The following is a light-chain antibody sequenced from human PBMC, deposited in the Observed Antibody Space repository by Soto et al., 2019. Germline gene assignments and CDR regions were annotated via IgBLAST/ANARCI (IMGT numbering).Light chain of an antibody. J-gene: IGKJ1*01. CDR3: LQDFNYPWT. CDR1: QDIRND. Sequence: IHLTQSPSTLSASVGDRVTITCRASQDIRNDLGWYQQKPGKTPKLLIFAASSLQSGVPSRFSGSGSGTDFTLTISSLQPEDFATYYCLQDFNYPWTFGQGTKVEIE. CDR2: AAS. V-gene: IGKV1-6*01.